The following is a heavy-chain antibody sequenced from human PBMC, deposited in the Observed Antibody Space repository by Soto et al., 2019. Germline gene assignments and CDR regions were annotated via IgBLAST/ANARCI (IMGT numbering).Heavy chain of an antibody. V-gene: IGHV5-10-1*01. Sequence: GESLKISCQVLGYTFTIYCITLVRQIHGKGLEWMVRIDPSNSFTYYNPSFEGHVILSVGLSVSTAYLHWSGLKSSDTALYYFSRHTGLGPIPFDYWGQGTPVTVSS. J-gene: IGHJ4*02. CDR1: GYTFTIYC. CDR2: IDPSNSFT. CDR3: SRHTGLGPIPFDY.